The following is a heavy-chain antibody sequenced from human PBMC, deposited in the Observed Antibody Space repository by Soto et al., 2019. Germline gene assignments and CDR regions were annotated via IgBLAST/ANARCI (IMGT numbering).Heavy chain of an antibody. Sequence: ASVKVSCKVSGYTLTELSMHWVRQAPGKGLEWMGGFDPEDGETIYAQKFQGRVTMTEDTSTDTAYMELSSLRSEDTAVYYCATEREWLLYKNYAFDIWGQGTMVTVSS. CDR1: GYTLTELS. D-gene: IGHD3-3*01. CDR2: FDPEDGET. V-gene: IGHV1-24*01. J-gene: IGHJ3*02. CDR3: ATEREWLLYKNYAFDI.